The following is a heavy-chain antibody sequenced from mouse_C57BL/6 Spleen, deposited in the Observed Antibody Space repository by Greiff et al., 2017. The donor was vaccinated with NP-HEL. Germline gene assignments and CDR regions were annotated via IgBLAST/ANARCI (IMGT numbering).Heavy chain of an antibody. Sequence: QVQLQQSGPELVKPGASVKISCKASGYAFSSSWMNWVKQRPGKGLEWIGRIYPGDGDTNYNGKFKGKATLTADKSSSTAYMQLSSLTSEGSAVYFCAREDDADCWGQGTTLTVSS. CDR3: AREDDADC. V-gene: IGHV1-82*01. CDR2: IYPGDGDT. J-gene: IGHJ2*01. CDR1: GYAFSSSW. D-gene: IGHD2-12*01.